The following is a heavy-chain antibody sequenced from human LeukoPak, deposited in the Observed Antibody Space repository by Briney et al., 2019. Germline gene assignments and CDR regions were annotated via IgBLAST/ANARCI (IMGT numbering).Heavy chain of an antibody. D-gene: IGHD3-22*01. CDR2: INPSGGST. CDR3: ARDWGHYYDSSGYPDY. CDR1: GYTFTSYY. J-gene: IGHJ4*02. V-gene: IGHV1-46*01. Sequence: GASVKVSCKASGYTFTSYYMHWVRQAPGQGLEWMGIINPSGGSTSYAQKFQGRVTMTRDMSTSTVYMELSSLRSEDTAVYYCARDWGHYYDSSGYPDYWGQGTLVTVSS.